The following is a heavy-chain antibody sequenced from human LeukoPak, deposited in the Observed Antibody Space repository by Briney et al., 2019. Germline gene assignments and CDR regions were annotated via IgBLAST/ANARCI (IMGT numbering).Heavy chain of an antibody. D-gene: IGHD6-13*01. J-gene: IGHJ3*02. CDR2: IYTSGST. CDR3: ARLSWYYAFDI. CDR1: GGSISSGSYY. V-gene: IGHV4-61*02. Sequence: SETLSLTCTVSGGSISSGSYYWSWIRQPAGKGLEWIGRIYTSGSTNYNPSLKSRVTISVDTSKNQFSLKLSSVTAADTAVYYCARLSWYYAFDIWGQGTMVTVSS.